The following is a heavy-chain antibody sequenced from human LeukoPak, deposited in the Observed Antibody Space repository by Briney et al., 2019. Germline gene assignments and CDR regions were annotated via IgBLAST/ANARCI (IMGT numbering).Heavy chain of an antibody. Sequence: AASVTVSCKASGYTFTSYGISWVRQAPGQGLEWMGWISAYNCNTNYAQKLQGRVTMTTDTSTSTAYMELRSLRSDDTAVYYCARAQLSYYYGSGSYYPFDYWGQGTLVTVSS. CDR3: ARAQLSYYYGSGSYYPFDY. J-gene: IGHJ4*02. D-gene: IGHD3-10*01. CDR2: ISAYNCNT. CDR1: GYTFTSYG. V-gene: IGHV1-18*01.